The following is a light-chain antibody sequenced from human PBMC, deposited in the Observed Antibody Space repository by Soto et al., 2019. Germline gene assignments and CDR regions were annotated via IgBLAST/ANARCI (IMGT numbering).Light chain of an antibody. CDR1: QSVNIY. J-gene: IGKJ4*01. V-gene: IGKV3D-15*01. CDR2: GAS. CDR3: QQYADCLRLT. Sequence: EIVMTQSPATLSVSPGERATLSCRASQSVNIYLAWYQQKPGQAPRLLIFGASYRATGIPARFSGSGSGTEFNLTISSLQSEDFAVYFCQQYADCLRLTFGGGPKVEIK.